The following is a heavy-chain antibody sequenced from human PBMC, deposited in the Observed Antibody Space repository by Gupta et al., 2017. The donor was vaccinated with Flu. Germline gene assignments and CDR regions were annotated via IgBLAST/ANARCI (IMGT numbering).Heavy chain of an antibody. D-gene: IGHD6-13*01. Sequence: DDFAMHWGRQAPGKGLEWVSGISWNSNTIAYADSVKGRFTISRDNAKNSLYLQVNSLRAEDTALYFCVKESLSSSWALFDFWGQGTVVTVSS. CDR1: DDFA. V-gene: IGHV3-9*01. CDR2: ISWNSNTI. CDR3: VKESLSSSWALFDF. J-gene: IGHJ4*02.